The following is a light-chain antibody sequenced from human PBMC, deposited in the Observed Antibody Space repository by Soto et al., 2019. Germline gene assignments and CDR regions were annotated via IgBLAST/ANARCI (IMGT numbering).Light chain of an antibody. CDR1: QGISIY. CDR2: AAS. J-gene: IGKJ5*01. CDR3: QQLNSYPIT. Sequence: DIQLTQSPSFLSASVGDRVTITCRASQGISIYLGWYQQKPGKAPKLLIFAASTLQSGAQSRFSGSGSGTEFTLTIRSLQPEDFATYYCQQLNSYPITFGQGTRLEI. V-gene: IGKV1-9*01.